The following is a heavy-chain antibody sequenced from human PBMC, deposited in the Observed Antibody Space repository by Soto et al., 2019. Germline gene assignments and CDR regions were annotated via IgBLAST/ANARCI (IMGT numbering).Heavy chain of an antibody. CDR3: ARVPGRGGYYDFWFDP. V-gene: IGHV1-69*13. J-gene: IGHJ5*02. Sequence: SVKVSCKASGGTFSSYAISWVRQAPGQGLEWTGGIIPIFGPANYAQKFQGRVTITADESTSTAYMELSSLRSEDTAVYYCARVPGRGGYYDFWFDPWGQGTLVTVSS. D-gene: IGHD3-3*01. CDR2: IIPIFGPA. CDR1: GGTFSSYA.